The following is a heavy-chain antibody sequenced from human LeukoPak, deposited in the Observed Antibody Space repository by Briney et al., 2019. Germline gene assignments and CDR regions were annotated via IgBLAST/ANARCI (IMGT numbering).Heavy chain of an antibody. J-gene: IGHJ6*02. CDR1: SGSVNSYY. CDR3: ARVPAAPRLYMDV. Sequence: SETLSLTCTVSSGSVNSYYWSWIRQPPGKGLEWLGYIYYSGSTNYNPSLKSRVTISVDTSKNQFSLKLSSVTAADTAVYYCARVPAAPRLYMDVWGQGTTVIVSS. V-gene: IGHV4-59*02. D-gene: IGHD2-2*01. CDR2: IYYSGST.